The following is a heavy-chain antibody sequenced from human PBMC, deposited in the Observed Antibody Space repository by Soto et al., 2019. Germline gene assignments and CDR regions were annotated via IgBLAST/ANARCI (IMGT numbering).Heavy chain of an antibody. J-gene: IGHJ6*03. V-gene: IGHV4-34*01. CDR2: INHSGST. CDR1: GGSFSGYY. D-gene: IGHD3-10*01. CDR3: ARERRHGSGSYYPYYYYYMDV. Sequence: SETLSLTCAVYGGSFSGYYWSWIRQPPGKGLEWIGEINHSGSTNYNPSLKSRVTISVDTSKNQFSLKLSSVTAADTAVYYCARERRHGSGSYYPYYYYYMDVWGKGTTVTVSS.